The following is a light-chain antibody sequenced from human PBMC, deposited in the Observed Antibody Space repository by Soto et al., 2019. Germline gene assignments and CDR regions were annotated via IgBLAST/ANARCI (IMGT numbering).Light chain of an antibody. V-gene: IGKV1-5*01. J-gene: IGKJ1*01. CDR3: QQYNSYSWT. Sequence: DIQMPQSPSTLSASVGDRVTIAVLASRSISIWLAWYQQKPGKAPKLLIYDASSLESGVPSRFSGSGSGTEFTLTISSLQPDDFATYYCQQYNSYSWTFGQGTKVDIK. CDR1: RSISIW. CDR2: DAS.